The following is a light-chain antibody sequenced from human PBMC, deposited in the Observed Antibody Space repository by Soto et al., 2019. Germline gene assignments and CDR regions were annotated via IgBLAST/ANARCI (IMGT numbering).Light chain of an antibody. V-gene: IGKV1-5*03. Sequence: DIQMTQSPSTLSASVGDRVTITCRASQSISSWLAWYQQKPGKAPKLLIYKASSLESGVPSRFSGSGSGTEFTLTISSLQPDDFATYYCQQYNSWWTVGQGTKVEIK. CDR1: QSISSW. CDR3: QQYNSWWT. CDR2: KAS. J-gene: IGKJ1*01.